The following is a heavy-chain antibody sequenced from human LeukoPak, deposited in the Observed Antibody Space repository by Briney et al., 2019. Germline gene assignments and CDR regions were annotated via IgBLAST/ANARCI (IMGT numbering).Heavy chain of an antibody. J-gene: IGHJ4*02. V-gene: IGHV1-69*13. D-gene: IGHD3-22*01. CDR1: GGTFSSYA. Sequence: ASVKVSCKASGGTFSSYAISWVRQAPGQGLEWMGGIIPIFGTANYAQKFQGRVTITADESTSTAYMELSSLRSEDTAVYYCATPGPEYYYGSSGYLLFDYWGQGTLVTVSS. CDR3: ATPGPEYYYGSSGYLLFDY. CDR2: IIPIFGTA.